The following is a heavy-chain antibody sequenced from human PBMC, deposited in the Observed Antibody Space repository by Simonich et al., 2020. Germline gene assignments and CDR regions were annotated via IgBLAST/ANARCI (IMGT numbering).Heavy chain of an antibody. Sequence: QVQLVQSGAEVNKPGASVKVSCKASGYTFTGYYMHRVRQAPGQGLEWMGWINPNSGGTNDAQKFQGRVTMTRATSISTAYMELSRLRSDDTAVYYCARGALTGDYYYMDVWGKGTTVTVSS. D-gene: IGHD7-27*01. CDR1: GYTFTGYY. CDR2: INPNSGGT. V-gene: IGHV1-2*02. CDR3: ARGALTGDYYYMDV. J-gene: IGHJ6*03.